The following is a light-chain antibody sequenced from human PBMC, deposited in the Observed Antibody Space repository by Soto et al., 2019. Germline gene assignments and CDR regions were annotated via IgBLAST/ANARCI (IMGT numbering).Light chain of an antibody. CDR1: SSNIGAGYD. J-gene: IGLJ1*01. CDR3: PSYDSSLSGYV. V-gene: IGLV1-40*01. Sequence: QSVLTQPPSVSGAPGQTVTISCTGSSSNIGAGYDVHWYHQLPGTAPKLLIYGNNNRPSGVPDRFSGSKSGTSASLAITGLQAEDEADYYCPSYDSSLSGYVFGTGTKVTVL. CDR2: GNN.